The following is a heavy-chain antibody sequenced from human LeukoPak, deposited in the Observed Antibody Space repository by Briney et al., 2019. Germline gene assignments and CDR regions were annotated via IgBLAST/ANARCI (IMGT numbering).Heavy chain of an antibody. V-gene: IGHV3-23*01. CDR2: IGGGGGPT. J-gene: IGHJ4*02. CDR1: GFTFSSYA. D-gene: IGHD5-18*01. CDR3: ATGHSYGYDY. Sequence: GGSLRLSCAASGFTFSSYALSWVRQAPGKGLEWVSVIGGGGGPTYYADSVKGRFTISRDNAKNTLYLQMNSLRADDSGVYYCATGHSYGYDYWGQGVLVTVSS.